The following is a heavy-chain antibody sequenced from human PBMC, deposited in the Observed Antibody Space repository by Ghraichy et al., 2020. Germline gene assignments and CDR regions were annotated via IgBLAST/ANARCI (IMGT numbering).Heavy chain of an antibody. V-gene: IGHV4-59*01. Sequence: SETLSLTCTVSGDSISNYYWSWIRQPPGKGLEWIGYVYYSGRTNFNPSLKSRVTVSIDTSKNHFSLRLSSVTAADTAVYYCAREAGLSSSSSYFDSWGQGALVTVSS. CDR3: AREAGLSSSSSYFDS. J-gene: IGHJ4*03. CDR2: VYYSGRT. D-gene: IGHD6-6*01. CDR1: GDSISNYY.